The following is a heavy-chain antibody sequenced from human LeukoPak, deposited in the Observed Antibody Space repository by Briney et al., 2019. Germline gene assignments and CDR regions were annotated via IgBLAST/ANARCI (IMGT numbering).Heavy chain of an antibody. CDR3: ANGATAARRFDP. J-gene: IGHJ5*02. CDR2: MTGSGGTI. V-gene: IGHV3-23*01. D-gene: IGHD6-6*01. Sequence: PGGSLRLSCAASGFTFSSYTLSWVPQAPGKGLEWVSCMTGSGGTIFYADSVKGRFTISRDNSKNTLYLQMNSLRAEDTAVYYCANGATAARRFDPWGQGTLVTVA. CDR1: GFTFSSYT.